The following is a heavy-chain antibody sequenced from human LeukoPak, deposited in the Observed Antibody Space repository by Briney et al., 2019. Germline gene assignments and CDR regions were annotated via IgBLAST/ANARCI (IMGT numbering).Heavy chain of an antibody. CDR1: GFTFSSYW. CDR3: ARETITIFGVVYYYYGMDV. CDR2: IKQDGSEK. Sequence: GRSLRLSCAASGFTFSSYWMSWVRQAPGKGLEWVANIKQDGSEKYYVDSVKGRFTISRDNAKNSLYLQMNSLRAEDTAVYYCARETITIFGVVYYYYGMDVWGQGTTVTVSS. D-gene: IGHD3-3*01. V-gene: IGHV3-7*03. J-gene: IGHJ6*02.